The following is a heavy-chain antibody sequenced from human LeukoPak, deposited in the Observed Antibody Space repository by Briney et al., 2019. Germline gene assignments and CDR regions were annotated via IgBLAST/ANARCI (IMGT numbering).Heavy chain of an antibody. D-gene: IGHD4-11*01. J-gene: IGHJ6*03. Sequence: PSETLSLTCTVSGGSISSSSYYWGWIRQPPGKGLEWIGSIYYSGSTYYNPSLKSRVTISVDTSKNQFSLKLSSVTAADTAVYYCARLFFPRATQGVTWYYMDVWGKGTTVTISS. V-gene: IGHV4-39*07. CDR2: IYYSGST. CDR3: ARLFFPRATQGVTWYYMDV. CDR1: GGSISSSSYY.